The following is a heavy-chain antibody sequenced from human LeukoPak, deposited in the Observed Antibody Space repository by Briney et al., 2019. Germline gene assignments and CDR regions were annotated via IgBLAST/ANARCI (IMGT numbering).Heavy chain of an antibody. J-gene: IGHJ1*01. V-gene: IGHV3-23*01. CDR1: GYTFTSYG. Sequence: RVSCKASGYTFTSYGISWVRQAPGKGLEWVSTISGSGGSRHYADSVKGRFTISRDNSKNTLYLQINSLRVEDTAIYYCAKEIYFYDPIWGQGTLVTVSS. CDR2: ISGSGGSR. D-gene: IGHD3-22*01. CDR3: AKEIYFYDPI.